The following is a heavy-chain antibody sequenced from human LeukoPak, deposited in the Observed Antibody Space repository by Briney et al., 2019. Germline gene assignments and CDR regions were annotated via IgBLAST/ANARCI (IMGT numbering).Heavy chain of an antibody. CDR3: ARLPPYYYDQKGLNYYYYGMDV. V-gene: IGHV5-51*01. D-gene: IGHD3-22*01. Sequence: GESLKISCKGSGYSFTSYWIGWVRQMPGKGLEWMGIIYPGDSDTRYSPSFQGQVTISADKSISTAYLQWSSLKASDTAMYYCARLPPYYYDQKGLNYYYYGMDVWGQGTTVTVSS. J-gene: IGHJ6*02. CDR2: IYPGDSDT. CDR1: GYSFTSYW.